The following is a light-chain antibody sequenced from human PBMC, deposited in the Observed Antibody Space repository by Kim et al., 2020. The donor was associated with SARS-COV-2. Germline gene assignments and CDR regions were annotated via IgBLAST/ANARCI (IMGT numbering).Light chain of an antibody. V-gene: IGLV3-1*01. CDR2: QDT. CDR1: KLGNKY. J-gene: IGLJ2*01. Sequence: SVSPGQTAIITCSGDKLGNKYVYWYQKKPGHSPLPVIYQDTKRPSGIPERFSGFTYGNAATLTTSGTQAMDDADYYCHTWDSTTVVFGGETQLTVL. CDR3: HTWDSTTVV.